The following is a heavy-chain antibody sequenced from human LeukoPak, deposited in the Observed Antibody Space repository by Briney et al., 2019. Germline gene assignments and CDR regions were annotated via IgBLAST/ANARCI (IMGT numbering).Heavy chain of an antibody. CDR2: ISTSSTTI. V-gene: IGHV3-48*02. Sequence: GSLRLSCAASGFTFSDYYMNWVRQAPGKGLEWVSYISTSSTTIYYADSVKGRFTISRDNAKNSLYLQMNSLRDEDTAVYYCARDRGYYYDYWGQGTLVTVSS. CDR3: ARDRGYYYDY. CDR1: GFTFSDYY. D-gene: IGHD3-10*01. J-gene: IGHJ4*02.